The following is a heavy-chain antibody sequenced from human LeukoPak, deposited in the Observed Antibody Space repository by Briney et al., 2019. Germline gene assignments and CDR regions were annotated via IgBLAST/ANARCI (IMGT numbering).Heavy chain of an antibody. J-gene: IGHJ1*01. Sequence: ASVSVSYKASGYTFTIYDKKWVRQASGQGREGVGWMNPNSVCTNYAQKFQGSVTITRDTSITTAYMELSRLRSDDTAVYYCARGPHLGVPAAPYWGQGTLVTVSS. D-gene: IGHD2-2*01. CDR1: GYTFTIYD. CDR2: MNPNSVCT. CDR3: ARGPHLGVPAAPY. V-gene: IGHV1-2*02.